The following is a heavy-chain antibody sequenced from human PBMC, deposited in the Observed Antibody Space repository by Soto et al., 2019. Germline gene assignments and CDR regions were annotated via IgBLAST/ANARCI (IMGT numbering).Heavy chain of an antibody. Sequence: GASVKVSCKASGYTFTYRYLHWVRQAPGQALEWMGWITPFNGNTNYAQKFQDRVTITRDRSMSTAYMELSSLRSEDTAMYYCASLRITIFGVDGVAFDIWGQGTMVTVSS. D-gene: IGHD3-3*01. CDR2: ITPFNGNT. CDR3: ASLRITIFGVDGVAFDI. CDR1: GYTFTYRY. J-gene: IGHJ3*02. V-gene: IGHV1-45*02.